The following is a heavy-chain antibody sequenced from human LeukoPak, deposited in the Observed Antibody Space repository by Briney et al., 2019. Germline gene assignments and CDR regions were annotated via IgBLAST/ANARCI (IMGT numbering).Heavy chain of an antibody. D-gene: IGHD4-23*01. J-gene: IGHJ4*02. CDR2: IYYSGST. CDR1: GGSISSYY. CDR3: ARGYLAVCRDYRGNRTYFFDY. V-gene: IGHV4-59*01. Sequence: SETLSLTCTVSGGSISSYYWTWIRQPPGKGLEWIGYIYYSGSTNYNPSLQSRVTMSVDTSKIQCSLKRSSVTAADTAVYYCARGYLAVCRDYRGNRTYFFDYWGQGILVTVSS.